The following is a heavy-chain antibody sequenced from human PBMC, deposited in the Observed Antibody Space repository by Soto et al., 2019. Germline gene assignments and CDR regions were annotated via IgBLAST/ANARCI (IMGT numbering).Heavy chain of an antibody. D-gene: IGHD4-17*01. CDR3: AKDSTVTTSLSSYCYGLDV. CDR2: ICGRGGST. Sequence: AWRSMRLPCTPSGFTFSNYAMSWVRQAPHKSMEWCSAICGRGGSTYYADSVKRRFRISSAKSNNMLLLQMHSLRAADTTLYYFAKDSTVTTSLSSYCYGLDVWGQGTTVAVSS. J-gene: IGHJ6*02. V-gene: IGHV3-23*01. CDR1: GFTFSNYA.